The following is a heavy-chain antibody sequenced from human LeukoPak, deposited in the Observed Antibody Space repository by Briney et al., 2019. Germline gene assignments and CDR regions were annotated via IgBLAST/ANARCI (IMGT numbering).Heavy chain of an antibody. CDR2: IYHSGST. CDR1: GGSISSSSYY. Sequence: PSETLSLTCTVSGGSISSSSYYWGWIRQPPGKGLEWIGSIYHSGSTYYNPSLKSRVTISVDTSKNQFSLKLSSVTAADTAVYYCARHKSWWLYYFDYWGQGTLVTVSS. J-gene: IGHJ4*02. V-gene: IGHV4-39*01. D-gene: IGHD6-19*01. CDR3: ARHKSWWLYYFDY.